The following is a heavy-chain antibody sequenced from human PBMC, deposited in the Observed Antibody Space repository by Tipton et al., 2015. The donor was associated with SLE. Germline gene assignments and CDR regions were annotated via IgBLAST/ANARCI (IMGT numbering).Heavy chain of an antibody. CDR1: GGSISSSSYY. D-gene: IGHD6-13*01. CDR3: TLLAADWFDP. V-gene: IGHV4-39*07. J-gene: IGHJ5*02. Sequence: TLSLTCTVSGGSISSSSYYWGWIRQPPGKGLEWIGSIYYSGSTYYNPSLKSRVTISVDTSKNQFSLKLSSVTAADTAVYYCTLLAADWFDPWGQGTLVTVSS. CDR2: IYYSGST.